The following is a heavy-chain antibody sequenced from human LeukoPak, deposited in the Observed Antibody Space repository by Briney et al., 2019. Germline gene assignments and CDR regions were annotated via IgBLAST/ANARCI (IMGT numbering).Heavy chain of an antibody. D-gene: IGHD6-13*01. CDR1: GGSISSYY. J-gene: IGHJ5*02. Sequence: MASETLSLTCTVSGGSISSYYWSWIRQPPGKGLEWIGYIYYSGSTNYNPSLKSRVTIPAETSNNRFSLRLNSVTSADAAVYYCARKFLSSAGIRRGFDPWGKGTLVTVSS. CDR2: IYYSGST. V-gene: IGHV4-59*12. CDR3: ARKFLSSAGIRRGFDP.